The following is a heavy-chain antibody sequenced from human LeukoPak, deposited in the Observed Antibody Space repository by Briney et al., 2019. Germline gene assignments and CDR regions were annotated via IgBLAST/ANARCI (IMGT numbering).Heavy chain of an antibody. V-gene: IGHV4-38-2*01. CDR1: GSFISSGYY. CDR2: IYHSGST. J-gene: IGHJ4*02. Sequence: SETLSLTCGVSGSFISSGYYWVWIRQPPGKGLEWIGSIYHSGSTYYNPSLKSRVTISVDTSKNQFSLKLSSVTAADTAVYYCARNPDVAVGGTLLWGQGTLVTVFS. D-gene: IGHD6-19*01. CDR3: ARNPDVAVGGTLL.